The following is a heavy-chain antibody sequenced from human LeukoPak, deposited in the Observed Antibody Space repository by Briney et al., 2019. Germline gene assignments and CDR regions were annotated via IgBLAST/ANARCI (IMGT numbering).Heavy chain of an antibody. CDR3: ARVAEAAAFDS. D-gene: IGHD6-13*01. V-gene: IGHV3-21*01. CDR1: GFTFSSYS. Sequence: GGSLRLSCAASGFTFSSYSMNWVRQAPGKGLEWVSSISSSSSYIYYADSVKGRFTISRDNAKNSLYPQMNSLRAEDTAVYYCARVAEAAAFDSWGQGTLVTVSS. J-gene: IGHJ4*02. CDR2: ISSSSSYI.